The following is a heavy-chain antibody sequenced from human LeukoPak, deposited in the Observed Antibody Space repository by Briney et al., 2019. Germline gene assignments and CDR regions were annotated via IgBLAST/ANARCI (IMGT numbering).Heavy chain of an antibody. J-gene: IGHJ4*02. CDR3: SKGKPIGGKGYFDY. V-gene: IGHV3-23*01. CDR2: ISGSGGST. Sequence: GGSLRLSCAASVFTFSSYAMSWVRQAPGKGLEWVSAISGSGGSTYYADSVKGRFTISRDNSKNTLYLQMNSVRSEDTAVYYGSKGKPIGGKGYFDYWGQGTLVTVSS. CDR1: VFTFSSYA. D-gene: IGHD4-23*01.